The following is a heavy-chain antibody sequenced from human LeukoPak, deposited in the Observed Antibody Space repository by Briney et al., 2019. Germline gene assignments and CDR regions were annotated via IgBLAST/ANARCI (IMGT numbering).Heavy chain of an antibody. CDR2: IKSKRDGGTT. CDR1: GFTFSNGW. D-gene: IGHD3-22*01. CDR3: TTEYYYDSSGLFDY. V-gene: IGHV3-15*01. J-gene: IGHJ4*02. Sequence: GGSLRLSCEVSGFTFSNGWMSWVRQAPGKGLEWVGRIKSKRDGGTTDYAAPVNGRFTISRDDSKNTLYLQMNSLKTEDTAVYYCTTEYYYDSSGLFDYWGQGTLVTVSS.